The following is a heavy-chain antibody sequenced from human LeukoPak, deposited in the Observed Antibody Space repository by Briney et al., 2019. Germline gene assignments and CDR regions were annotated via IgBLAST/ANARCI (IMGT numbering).Heavy chain of an antibody. V-gene: IGHV1-18*01. J-gene: IGHJ4*02. CDR1: GYTFTSYG. D-gene: IGHD4-23*01. CDR2: ISAYNGNT. Sequence: ASVKVSCKASGYTFTSYGISWVRQAPGQGLEWMGWISAYNGNTNYAQKFQGRVTMTTDTSTSTAHMVLRSLTSDDTAVYYCARQGYSGHSQGAADYWGQGTLVTVSS. CDR3: ARQGYSGHSQGAADY.